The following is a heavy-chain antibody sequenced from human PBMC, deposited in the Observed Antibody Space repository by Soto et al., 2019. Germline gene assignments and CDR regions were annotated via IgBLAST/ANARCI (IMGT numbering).Heavy chain of an antibody. CDR2: TYYRSKWYN. CDR3: ARGDDILTGYGLLYLDY. J-gene: IGHJ4*02. D-gene: IGHD3-9*01. Sequence: SQTLSLTCAISGDSVSSNSAAWNWIRQSPSRGLEWLGRTYYRSKWYNDYAVSVKSRITINPDTSKNQFSLQLNSVTPEDTAVYYCARGDDILTGYGLLYLDYWGQGTLVTVSS. CDR1: GDSVSSNSAA. V-gene: IGHV6-1*01.